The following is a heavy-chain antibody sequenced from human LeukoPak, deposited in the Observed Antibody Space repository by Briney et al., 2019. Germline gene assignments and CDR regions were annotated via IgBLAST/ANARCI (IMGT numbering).Heavy chain of an antibody. Sequence: SVKVSCKASGGTFSSYAISWVRQAPGQGLEWMGRIIPIFGTANYAQKFQGRVTITTDESTSTAYMELSSLRSEDTAVYYCARDLYYYDSGGPDYWGQGTLVSVSS. CDR2: IIPIFGTA. CDR1: GGTFSSYA. J-gene: IGHJ4*02. D-gene: IGHD3-22*01. CDR3: ARDLYYYDSGGPDY. V-gene: IGHV1-69*05.